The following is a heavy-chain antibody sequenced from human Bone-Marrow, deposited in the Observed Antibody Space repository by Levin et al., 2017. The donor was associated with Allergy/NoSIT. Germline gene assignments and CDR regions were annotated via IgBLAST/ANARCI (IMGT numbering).Heavy chain of an antibody. D-gene: IGHD5-24*01. V-gene: IGHV1-18*01. Sequence: ASVKVSCEASGYSFTSYDIYWMRQAPGQGLEWMGRISGYSGNAIYAQKFQGRVTMSTDKPRSTVYMVLASLRSDDTAVYHCARAISTIQGRQNWLDVWGQGTLVTVSP. CDR3: ARAISTIQGRQNWLDV. CDR1: GYSFTSYD. CDR2: ISGYSGNA. J-gene: IGHJ4*02.